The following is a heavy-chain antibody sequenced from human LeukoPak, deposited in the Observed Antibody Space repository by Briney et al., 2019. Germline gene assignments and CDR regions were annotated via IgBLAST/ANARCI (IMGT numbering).Heavy chain of an antibody. D-gene: IGHD6-19*01. J-gene: IGHJ4*02. CDR3: ARNSGGYSSGWYPDY. CDR1: GYSIRSSNR. Sequence: SETLSLTCVVSGYSIRSSNRWGWIRQPPGKGLEWIGYIYYSGSTYYNPSLKSRVTMSVDTPKNQFSLKLSSVTAVDTAVYYCARNSGGYSSGWYPDYWGQGTLVTVSS. CDR2: IYYSGST. V-gene: IGHV4-28*01.